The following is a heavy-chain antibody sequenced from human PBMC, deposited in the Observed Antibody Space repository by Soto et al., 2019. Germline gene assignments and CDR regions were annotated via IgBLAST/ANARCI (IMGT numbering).Heavy chain of an antibody. CDR1: GYTFSSYG. CDR2: ISSDGSKK. D-gene: IGHD6-19*01. CDR3: TRDQSSAFHH. V-gene: IGHV3-30*03. Sequence: QVQLVESGGGVVQPGRSLRLSCAASGYTFSSYGMHWVRQAPGKGLEWVAVISSDGSKKYYVDSVKGRFTISRDDSKNTVYLQMNSLRGEETAVSYCTRDQSSAFHHWGQGTLVTVSS. J-gene: IGHJ4*02.